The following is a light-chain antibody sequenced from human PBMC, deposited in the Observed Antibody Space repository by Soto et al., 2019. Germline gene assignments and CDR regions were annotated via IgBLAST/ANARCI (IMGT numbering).Light chain of an antibody. J-gene: IGKJ1*01. CDR2: GTS. CDR1: QSVSSY. V-gene: IGKV3-20*01. Sequence: EIVLTQSPATLSLSPGERATLSCRASQSVSSYLAWYQQKPGQAPRLLIYGTSSRATGIPDRFSGSGSGTDFTLTISRLEPEDFAVYYCQQYTTSSWTFGQGTKVDIK. CDR3: QQYTTSSWT.